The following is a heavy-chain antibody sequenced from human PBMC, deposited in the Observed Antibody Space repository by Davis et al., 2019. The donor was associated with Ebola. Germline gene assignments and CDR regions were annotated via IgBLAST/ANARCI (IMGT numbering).Heavy chain of an antibody. CDR2: ISGSGGST. V-gene: IGHV3-23*01. J-gene: IGHJ6*02. Sequence: GESLKISCAASFFSFRSYAMSWVRQAPGKGLEWVSAISGSGGSTYYADSVKGRFTISRDNAKNSLYLQMNSLRAEDTALYYCAKETYYYYGMDVWGQGTTVT. CDR1: FFSFRSYA. CDR3: AKETYYYYGMDV.